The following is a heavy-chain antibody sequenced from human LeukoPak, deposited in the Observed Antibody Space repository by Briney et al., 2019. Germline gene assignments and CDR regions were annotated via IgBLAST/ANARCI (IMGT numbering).Heavy chain of an antibody. CDR2: ISSSSSYI. CDR3: AKDPRARNYYYMDV. J-gene: IGHJ6*03. CDR1: GFTFSSYS. D-gene: IGHD1-14*01. Sequence: PGGSLRLSCAASGFTFSSYSMNWVRQAPGKGLEWVSSISSSSSYIYYADSVKGRFTISRDNAKNSLYLQMNSLRAEDTAVYYCAKDPRARNYYYMDVWGKGTTVTISS. V-gene: IGHV3-21*01.